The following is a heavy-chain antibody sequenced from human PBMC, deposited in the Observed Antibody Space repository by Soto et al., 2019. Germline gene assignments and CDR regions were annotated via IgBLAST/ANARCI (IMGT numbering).Heavy chain of an antibody. V-gene: IGHV4-31*03. D-gene: IGHD2-15*01. CDR1: GGSIGGGGGY. Sequence: PLETLCLTCSVSGGSIGGGGGYWSWIRQHPGKGLEWIGYIYYSGSTYYNPSLKSRVTISVDTSKNQFSLKLSSVTAADTAVYYCARITKDIVVVVAATRTGGWFDPWGQGTLVTVSS. CDR3: ARITKDIVVVVAATRTGGWFDP. J-gene: IGHJ5*02. CDR2: IYYSGST.